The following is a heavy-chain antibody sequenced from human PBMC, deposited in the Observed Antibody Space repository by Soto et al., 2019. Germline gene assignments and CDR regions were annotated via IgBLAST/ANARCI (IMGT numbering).Heavy chain of an antibody. CDR2: ISSNGGSA. Sequence: PGGSLRLSCAAAGVTFRHYAMNWVRQAPGKGLELVSSISSNGGSAYYADSVKGRFNISRDNSKNTLYLQINSLRADDTAVYYCARGYCSAVGCYVHYYYGFDVWGQGTTVTVSS. CDR3: ARGYCSAVGCYVHYYYGFDV. V-gene: IGHV3-23*01. J-gene: IGHJ6*02. CDR1: GVTFRHYA. D-gene: IGHD2-15*01.